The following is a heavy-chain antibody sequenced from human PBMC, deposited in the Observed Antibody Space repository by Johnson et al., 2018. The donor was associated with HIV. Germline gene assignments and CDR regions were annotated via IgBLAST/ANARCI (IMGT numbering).Heavy chain of an antibody. J-gene: IGHJ3*02. CDR1: GFPFSSYA. CDR3: AKDRTGFDAFDI. D-gene: IGHD1-1*01. Sequence: EVQLVESGGGLLQPGGSLSLSCPASGFPFSSYAMSWVRQAPGKGLEWVSVLYSGGSTYYADSVTVRFTISRDNSKNTLYLQMNSLRAEDTAVYYCAKDRTGFDAFDIWGQGTMVTVSS. V-gene: IGHV3-23*03. CDR2: LYSGGST.